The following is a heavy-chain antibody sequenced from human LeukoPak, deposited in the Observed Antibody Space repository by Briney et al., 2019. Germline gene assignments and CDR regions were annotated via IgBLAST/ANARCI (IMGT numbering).Heavy chain of an antibody. J-gene: IGHJ4*02. CDR2: ISGSSSSI. D-gene: IGHD1-1*01. V-gene: IGHV3-21*01. CDR1: GFTFSSYT. Sequence: SGGSLRLSCAASGFTFSSYTMNWVRQAPGKGLEWVSSISGSSSSIYYADSVKSRFTISRDNAKNSLYLQMHSLRAEDTAVYYCARSGYNWNDVIFFDYWGQGTLVTVSS. CDR3: ARSGYNWNDVIFFDY.